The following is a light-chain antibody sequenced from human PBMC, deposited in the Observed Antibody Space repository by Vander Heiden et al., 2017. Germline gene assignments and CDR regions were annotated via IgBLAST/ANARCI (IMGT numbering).Light chain of an antibody. CDR2: KAS. Sequence: IQMTQSPSTLSASVRDRVTITCRASQSISSWLAWYQQKPGKAPKLLIYKASSLESGVPSRFSGSGSGTEFTLTISSLQPDDFATYYCQQYNSYSLFGQGTKLEIK. CDR1: QSISSW. V-gene: IGKV1-5*03. CDR3: QQYNSYSL. J-gene: IGKJ2*01.